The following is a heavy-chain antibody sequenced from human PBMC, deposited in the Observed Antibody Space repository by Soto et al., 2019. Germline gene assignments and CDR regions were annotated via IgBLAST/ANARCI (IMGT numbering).Heavy chain of an antibody. CDR3: ARALYSSFPRYYYYGMDV. CDR2: IYYSGST. Sequence: PSETLSLTCAVYGGSFSGYYWSWIRQPPGKGLEWIGYIYYSGSTYYNPSLKSRVTISVDTSKNQFSLKLSSATAADTAVYYCARALYSSFPRYYYYGMDVWGQGTTVTVSS. D-gene: IGHD4-4*01. CDR1: GGSFSGYY. J-gene: IGHJ6*02. V-gene: IGHV4-30-4*01.